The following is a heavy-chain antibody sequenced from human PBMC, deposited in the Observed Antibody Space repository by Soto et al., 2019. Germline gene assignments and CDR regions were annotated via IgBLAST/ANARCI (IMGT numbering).Heavy chain of an antibody. D-gene: IGHD3-10*01. CDR2: IYSGGST. J-gene: IGHJ4*02. Sequence: EVQLVESGGGLVQPGGSLRLSCAASGLTVSSNYMSWVRQAPGKGLEWVSGIYSGGSTYYADSVKGRFTISRDNSKNTLYLQMNSLRAEDTAVYYCARDPRFGDRRVEHYSLQWGQGTLVTVSS. CDR3: ARDPRFGDRRVEHYSLQ. V-gene: IGHV3-66*01. CDR1: GLTVSSNY.